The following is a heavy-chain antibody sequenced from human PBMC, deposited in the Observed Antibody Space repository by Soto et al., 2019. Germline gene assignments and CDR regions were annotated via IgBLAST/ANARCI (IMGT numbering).Heavy chain of an antibody. CDR1: GGSFSGYY. CDR2: INHSGST. V-gene: IGHV4-34*01. CDR3: ALHRASSAVPS. Sequence: PSETLSLTCAVYGGSFSGYYWSWIRQPPGKGLEWIGEINHSGSTNYNPSLKSRVTISVDTSKNQFSLKLSSVTAADTAVYYCALHRASSAVPSWGQGTLVTVS. D-gene: IGHD2-2*01. J-gene: IGHJ5*02.